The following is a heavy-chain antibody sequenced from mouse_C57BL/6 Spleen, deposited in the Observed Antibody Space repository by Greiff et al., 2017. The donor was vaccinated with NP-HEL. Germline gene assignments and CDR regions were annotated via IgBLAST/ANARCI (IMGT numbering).Heavy chain of an antibody. CDR2: IYPGDGDT. CDR1: GYAFSSSW. J-gene: IGHJ4*01. V-gene: IGHV1-82*01. CDR3: ASGRGDYYAMDY. D-gene: IGHD1-1*01. Sequence: QVQLQQSGPELVKPGASVKISCKASGYAFSSSWMNWVKQRPGKGLEWIGRIYPGDGDTNYNGKFKGKATLTADKSSSTAYMQLSSLTSEDSAVYFCASGRGDYYAMDYWGQGTSVTVSS.